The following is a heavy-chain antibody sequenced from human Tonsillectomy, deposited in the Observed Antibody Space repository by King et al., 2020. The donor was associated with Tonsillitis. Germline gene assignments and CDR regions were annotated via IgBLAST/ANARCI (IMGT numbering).Heavy chain of an antibody. CDR3: ARESYSSSSSAARYYYYYMDV. V-gene: IGHV3-33*01. J-gene: IGHJ6*03. CDR1: GFTFSSYG. Sequence: VQLVESGGGVVQPGRSLRLSCAASGFTFSSYGMHWVRQAPGKGLEWVAVIWYDGSNKYYADSVKGRFTISRDNSKNTLYLQMNSLRAEDTAVYYCARESYSSSSSAARYYYYYMDVWGKGTTVTVSS. CDR2: IWYDGSNK. D-gene: IGHD6-6*01.